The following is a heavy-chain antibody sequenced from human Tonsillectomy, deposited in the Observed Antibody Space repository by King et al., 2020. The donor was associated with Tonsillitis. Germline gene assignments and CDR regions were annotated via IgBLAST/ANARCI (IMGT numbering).Heavy chain of an antibody. V-gene: IGHV4-59*01. CDR3: ARLPSSSWLNTFDI. Sequence: QLQESGPGLVKPSETLSLACTVSGGSISSYYWSWIRQLPGKGLEWIGYIYYRGSTNYNHSLKSRVTISVDTSKNKFSLKLSSVTAADTAVYYCARLPSSSWLNTFDIWGQGTMVTVSS. D-gene: IGHD6-13*01. CDR2: IYYRGST. J-gene: IGHJ3*02. CDR1: GGSISSYY.